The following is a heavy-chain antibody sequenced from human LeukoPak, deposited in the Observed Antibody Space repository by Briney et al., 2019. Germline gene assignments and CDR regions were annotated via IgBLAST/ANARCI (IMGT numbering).Heavy chain of an antibody. CDR2: INPSGGST. CDR1: GYTFSSYY. J-gene: IGHJ4*02. CDR3: ARDDSSGPQVY. V-gene: IGHV1-46*01. D-gene: IGHD3-22*01. Sequence: GASVKVSCKASGYTFSSYYMHWVRLAPGQGLEWMGIINPSGGSTKYAQKLQGRVTMTRDTSTSTVYMELSSLRSEDTAVSYCARDDSSGPQVYWGQGTLVTVSS.